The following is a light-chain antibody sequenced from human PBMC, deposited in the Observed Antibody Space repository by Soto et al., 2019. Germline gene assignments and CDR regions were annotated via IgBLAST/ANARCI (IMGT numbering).Light chain of an antibody. V-gene: IGKV3-11*01. CDR2: DAS. CDR3: QQRSSWPLT. J-gene: IGKJ4*01. Sequence: EIVLTQSPATLSLSPGERATLSCRASQSIASDYLAWYQQRPGQAPRLLIYDASNRATGIPARFSGSGSGTDFTLTISSLEPEDFAVYYCQQRSSWPLTFGGGTKVEIK. CDR1: QSIASDY.